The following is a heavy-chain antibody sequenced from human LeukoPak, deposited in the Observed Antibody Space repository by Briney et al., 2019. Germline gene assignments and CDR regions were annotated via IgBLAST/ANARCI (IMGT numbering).Heavy chain of an antibody. D-gene: IGHD3-10*01. J-gene: IGHJ4*02. Sequence: SETLSLTCAVYGGSFSGYYWGWVRQPPGKGLEWIGEINKSGNTDYNPSLKGRVTVSLDASKNQFSLKLSSVTAADTAVYYCARGYGSGSYYKYWGQGTLVTASS. CDR2: INKSGNT. V-gene: IGHV4-34*01. CDR3: ARGYGSGSYYKY. CDR1: GGSFSGYY.